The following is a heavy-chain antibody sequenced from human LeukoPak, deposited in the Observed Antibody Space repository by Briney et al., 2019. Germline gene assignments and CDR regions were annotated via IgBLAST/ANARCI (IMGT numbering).Heavy chain of an antibody. D-gene: IGHD3-22*01. CDR2: IYPGDSDT. CDR1: GYSFTSYW. Sequence: GESLKISCKGSGYSFTSYWIGWVRQMPGKGLEWMGIIYPGDSDTRYSPSFQGQVTISADKSICTAYLQWSSLKASDTAMYYCARLLYYYDSSGYYPGGFDYWGQGTLVTVSS. J-gene: IGHJ4*02. CDR3: ARLLYYYDSSGYYPGGFDY. V-gene: IGHV5-51*01.